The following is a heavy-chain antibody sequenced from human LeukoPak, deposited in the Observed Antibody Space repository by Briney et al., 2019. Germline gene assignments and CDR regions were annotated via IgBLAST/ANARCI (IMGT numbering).Heavy chain of an antibody. V-gene: IGHV3-74*01. D-gene: IGHD4-23*01. CDR3: ARGRPHGNDY. Sequence: GGSLRLSCAASGFTFNNYAMNWVRQAPGKGLVWVSRIASDGSSTTYADSVKGRFSISRDNAKNTLYLQMNSLRVEDTAVYYCARGRPHGNDYWGQGTLVTVSS. CDR2: IASDGSST. J-gene: IGHJ4*02. CDR1: GFTFNNYA.